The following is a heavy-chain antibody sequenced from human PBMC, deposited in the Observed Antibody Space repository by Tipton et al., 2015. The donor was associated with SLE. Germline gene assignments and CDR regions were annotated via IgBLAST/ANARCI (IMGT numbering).Heavy chain of an antibody. CDR3: ARDRVRGVIHY. CDR2: VYYSGNT. V-gene: IGHV4-39*07. D-gene: IGHD3-10*01. CDR1: GGSISSSSNY. J-gene: IGHJ4*02. Sequence: TLSLTCTVSGGSISSSSNYWGWIRQPPGKGLEWIGSVYYSGNTHYNPSLKSRVTMSVDTSKNQFSLKLNSVTAADTATYFCARDRVRGVIHYWGQGTLVTVSS.